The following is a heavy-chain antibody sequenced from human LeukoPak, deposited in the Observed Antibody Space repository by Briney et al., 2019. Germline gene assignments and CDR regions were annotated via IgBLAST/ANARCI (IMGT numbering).Heavy chain of an antibody. J-gene: IGHJ4*02. V-gene: IGHV3-7*01. D-gene: IGHD6-19*01. CDR3: ARVPWGAGTRPFDY. CDR2: IKQDGSEK. Sequence: GGSLRLSCAASGFTFSSYWMSWVRQAPGKGLEWVANIKQDGSEKYYVDSVKGRFTISRDNAKNSLYLQMNSLRAEDTAVYYCARVPWGAGTRPFDYWGQGTLVTVSS. CDR1: GFTFSSYW.